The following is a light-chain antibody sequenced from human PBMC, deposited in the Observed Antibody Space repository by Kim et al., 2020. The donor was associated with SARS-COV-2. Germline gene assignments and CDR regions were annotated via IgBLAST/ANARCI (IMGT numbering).Light chain of an antibody. CDR1: QTISNY. CDR3: RQSDSVFT. CDR2: GAS. J-gene: IGKJ3*01. Sequence: SASVVDRVTITCRASQTISNYLNWYQQKPGQAPKLLIYGASSLPSGVPSRFSGSGSGTHFTLTISSLQPEDFATYYCRQSDSVFTFGPGTKVDIK. V-gene: IGKV1-39*01.